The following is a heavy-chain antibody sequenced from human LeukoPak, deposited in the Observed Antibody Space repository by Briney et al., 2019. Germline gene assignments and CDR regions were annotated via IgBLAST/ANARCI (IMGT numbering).Heavy chain of an antibody. CDR1: GGSFSGYF. V-gene: IGHV4-34*01. D-gene: IGHD6-19*01. J-gene: IGHJ6*02. CDR2: INHSGST. Sequence: PSETLSLTCAVYGGSFSGYFWSWIRQPPGKGLEWIGEINHSGSTNYNPSLKSRVTISVDTSKNQFSLKLSSVTAADTAVYYCARVLSRQWPRQYYYYGMDVWGQGTTVTVSS. CDR3: ARVLSRQWPRQYYYYGMDV.